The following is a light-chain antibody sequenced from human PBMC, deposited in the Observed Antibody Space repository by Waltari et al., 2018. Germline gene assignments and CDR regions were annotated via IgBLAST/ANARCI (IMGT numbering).Light chain of an antibody. CDR3: QHYLRLPVT. CDR2: GAS. J-gene: IGKJ1*01. Sequence: EIVLTQSPGTLSLSPGESATLSCRTSQSVTRALAWYQQKPGQTPKLLIYGASNRATGITERFSGSGSGTDFSLTISNLEPEDFAVYYCQHYLRLPVTFGQGTKVEVK. CDR1: QSVTRA. V-gene: IGKV3-20*01.